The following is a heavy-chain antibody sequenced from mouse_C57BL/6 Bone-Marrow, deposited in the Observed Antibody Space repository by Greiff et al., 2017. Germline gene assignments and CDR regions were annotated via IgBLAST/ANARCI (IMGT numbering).Heavy chain of an antibody. CDR3: ARTTVVGWDY. CDR1: GYAFSSSW. D-gene: IGHD1-1*01. J-gene: IGHJ2*01. CDR2: IYPGDGDT. Sequence: VNVVESGPELVKPGASVKISCKASGYAFSSSWMNWVKQRHGKGLEWIGRIYPGDGDTNYNGKFKGKATLTADKSSSTAYMHLSSLTSEDSAVYFCARTTVVGWDYWGQGTTLTVSS. V-gene: IGHV1-82*01.